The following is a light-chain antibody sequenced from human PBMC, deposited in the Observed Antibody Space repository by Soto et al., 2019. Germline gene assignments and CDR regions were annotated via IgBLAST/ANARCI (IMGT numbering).Light chain of an antibody. V-gene: IGKV3-20*01. CDR2: GAS. Sequence: EIVLTQSPGTLSLSPGERATLSCRASQSVSSSYLAWYQQKPGQAPRLLIYGASSRATGIPDRFSGSVSGTDFTLTISRLEPEDFAVYYCQQYGSSPQGAFGQGTKVEIK. CDR1: QSVSSSY. J-gene: IGKJ1*01. CDR3: QQYGSSPQGA.